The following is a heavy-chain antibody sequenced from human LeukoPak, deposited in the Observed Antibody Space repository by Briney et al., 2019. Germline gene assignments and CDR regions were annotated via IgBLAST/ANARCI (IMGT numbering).Heavy chain of an antibody. CDR2: IDPSDSYT. Sequence: GESLQISCQGSGYSFTSYWISWVRQVPGKGPEGMGRIDPSDSYTNYSPSFQGRVTISADKSSSTAYLQSSRLRAPASATEYWARLGGMATINYWGQGTLVTVSS. CDR3: ARLGGMATINY. V-gene: IGHV5-10-1*01. CDR1: GYSFTSYW. J-gene: IGHJ4*02. D-gene: IGHD5-24*01.